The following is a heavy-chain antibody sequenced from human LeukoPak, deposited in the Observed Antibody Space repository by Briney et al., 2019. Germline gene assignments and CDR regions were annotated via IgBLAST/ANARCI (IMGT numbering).Heavy chain of an antibody. CDR1: GFTLSSYA. Sequence: PGGSLRLSCAASGFTLSSYAMSWVRQAPGKGLEWVSAISGSGGSTYYADSVKGRFTISRDNSKNTLYLQMNSLRAEDTAVYYCANIIGSSGYFDYWGQGTLVTVSS. CDR2: ISGSGGST. D-gene: IGHD3-22*01. CDR3: ANIIGSSGYFDY. V-gene: IGHV3-23*01. J-gene: IGHJ4*02.